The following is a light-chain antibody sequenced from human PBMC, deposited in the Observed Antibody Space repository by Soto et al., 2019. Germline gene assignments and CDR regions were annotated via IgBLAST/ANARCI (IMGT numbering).Light chain of an antibody. CDR2: DAS. Sequence: DIEMTQSPSTLSASVGDRVTITCRASQSISIWLAWYQQKPGKAPNILIYDASTLVSGVPSRFSGGGSGTEFTLPISSLRPDHFATYYCKQYNNHFSWTSGQGTKV. J-gene: IGKJ1*01. CDR3: KQYNNHFSWT. CDR1: QSISIW. V-gene: IGKV1-5*01.